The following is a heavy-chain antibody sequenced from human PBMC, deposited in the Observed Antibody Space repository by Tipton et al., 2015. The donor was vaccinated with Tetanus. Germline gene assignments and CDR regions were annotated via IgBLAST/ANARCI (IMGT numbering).Heavy chain of an antibody. V-gene: IGHV4-31*03. CDR1: GGSINSGGHF. CDR2: IRDNGNS. D-gene: IGHD3-9*01. CDR3: ARLGDPQRYFDWRNSF. Sequence: TLSLTCTVSGGSINSGGHFWTWIRQRSGKGLEWIGHIRDNGNSYANPSLSGRVTMSVDTRKNQFSLNLTSVSVADTATYYCARLGDPQRYFDWRNSFWGPGTLVTVSS. J-gene: IGHJ4*02.